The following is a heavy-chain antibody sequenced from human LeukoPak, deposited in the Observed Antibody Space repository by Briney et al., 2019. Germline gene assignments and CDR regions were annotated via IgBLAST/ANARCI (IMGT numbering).Heavy chain of an antibody. Sequence: SETDSLTCTVSVASVSSGSFYWSWIRQPPGKGLEWIGYIYYTGSTNYNPSLKSRVTISVDASKNHFSLKLTSVTAADTAVYYCATPEVPPGTHSSFRLWGTGNLVSVSS. CDR3: ATPEVPPGTHSSFRL. CDR2: IYYTGST. V-gene: IGHV4-61*03. CDR1: VASVSSGSFY. D-gene: IGHD2-2*01. J-gene: IGHJ1*01.